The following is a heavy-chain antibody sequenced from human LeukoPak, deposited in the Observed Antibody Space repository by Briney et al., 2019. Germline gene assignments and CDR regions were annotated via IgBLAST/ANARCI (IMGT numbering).Heavy chain of an antibody. CDR1: GFTFSTYA. V-gene: IGHV3-23*01. CDR3: AQDFGWY. CDR2: ISGSGGTT. J-gene: IGHJ4*02. Sequence: GGSLRLSCAASGFTFSTYAMSWVRQAPGRGLEWVSSISGSGGTTYYADSVKGRFTISRDNSENTVYLQMNSLRAEDTAVYYCAQDFGWYWGQGTLVTVSS. D-gene: IGHD3-10*01.